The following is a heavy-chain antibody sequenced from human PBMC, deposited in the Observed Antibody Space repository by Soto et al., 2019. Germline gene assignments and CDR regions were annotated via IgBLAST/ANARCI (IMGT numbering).Heavy chain of an antibody. J-gene: IGHJ4*02. V-gene: IGHV4-39*01. CDR2: AYFSGVNT. CDR3: AYGSSSAWIDY. Sequence: ETLSLTCGVSGDSMRGYHFYWGWIRQAPGKGLEWIGSAYFSGVNTYYSPSLKSRVSISVDTSKNEFSLRLTSLTAEDTAAYFCAYGSSSAWIDYWGQGTLVTVSS. D-gene: IGHD6-25*01. CDR1: GDSMRGYHFY.